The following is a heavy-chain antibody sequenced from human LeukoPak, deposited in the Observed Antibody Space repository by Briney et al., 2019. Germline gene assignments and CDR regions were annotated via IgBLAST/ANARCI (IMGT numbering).Heavy chain of an antibody. J-gene: IGHJ6*02. CDR2: IYYSGST. D-gene: IGHD3-10*01. V-gene: IGHV4-31*02. Sequence: LSCAASGFAFSSYNMNWVRQHPGKGLEWIGYIYYSGSTYYNPSLKSRVTISVDTSKNQFSLKLSSVTAADTAVYYCARDHYGSGSLGYYYYYGMDVWGQGTTVTVSS. CDR1: GFAFSSYN. CDR3: ARDHYGSGSLGYYYYYGMDV.